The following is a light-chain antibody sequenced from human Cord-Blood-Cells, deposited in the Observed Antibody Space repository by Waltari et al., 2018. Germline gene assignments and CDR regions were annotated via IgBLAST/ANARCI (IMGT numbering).Light chain of an antibody. CDR2: AAS. CDR3: QQSYSTPRT. V-gene: IGKV1-39*01. CDR1: QSISSY. J-gene: IGKJ2*01. Sequence: DIQLTHSPPSLSASVADRVTITCQASQSISSYLNWYQQKPGKAPKLLIYAASSLQSGVPSRFSGSGSGTDFTLTISSLQPEDFATYYCQQSYSTPRTFGQGTKLEIK.